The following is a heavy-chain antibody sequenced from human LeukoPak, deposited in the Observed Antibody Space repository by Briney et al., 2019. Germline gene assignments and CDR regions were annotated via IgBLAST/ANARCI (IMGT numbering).Heavy chain of an antibody. Sequence: GGSLRLSCATSGLPFSNAWMSWVRQAPGKGLEWVGRIKSKTDGGTTDYAAPVKGRFTISRDDSKNTLYLQMNSLKTEDTAVYYCTTEYSGYDSPFDYWGQGTLVTVSS. CDR2: IKSKTDGGTT. J-gene: IGHJ4*02. D-gene: IGHD5-12*01. CDR3: TTEYSGYDSPFDY. V-gene: IGHV3-15*01. CDR1: GLPFSNAW.